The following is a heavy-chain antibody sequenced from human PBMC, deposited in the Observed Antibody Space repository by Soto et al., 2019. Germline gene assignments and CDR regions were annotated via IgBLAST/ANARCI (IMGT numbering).Heavy chain of an antibody. V-gene: IGHV1-2*04. CDR3: ARARHVLRYFDWLYGYYYGMDV. D-gene: IGHD3-9*01. CDR1: GYTFTGYY. J-gene: IGHJ6*02. CDR2: INPNSGGT. Sequence: ASVKVSCKAPGYTFTGYYMHWVRQAPGQGPEWMGWINPNSGGTNYAQKFQGWVTMTRDTSISTAYMELSRLRSDDTAVYYCARARHVLRYFDWLYGYYYGMDVWGQGTKVTVSS.